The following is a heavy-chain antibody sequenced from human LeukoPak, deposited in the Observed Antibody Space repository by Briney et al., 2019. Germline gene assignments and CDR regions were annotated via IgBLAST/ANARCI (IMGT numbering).Heavy chain of an antibody. V-gene: IGHV4-31*03. D-gene: IGHD3-9*01. CDR3: ARTYFDIFTGLRDIPHYFDY. J-gene: IGHJ4*02. CDR2: IYYNGDT. Sequence: NPSETLSLTCTVSGGSINSGYYWGWLRQHPGRGLEWIGYIYYNGDTYYNPSLKSRITMSTDASKNQFSLRLSSVTAADMAVYFCARTYFDIFTGLRDIPHYFDYWGQGTLVSVFS. CDR1: GGSINSGYY.